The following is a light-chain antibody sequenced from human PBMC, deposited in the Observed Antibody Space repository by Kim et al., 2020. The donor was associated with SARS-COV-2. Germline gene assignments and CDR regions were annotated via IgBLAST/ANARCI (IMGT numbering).Light chain of an antibody. CDR1: PSVNNNY. CDR2: DTY. Sequence: EIELTQSPGTLSLSPGEIDTLSCRASPSVNNNYLAWYQQKPGQAPRLLIYDTYIRATGIPDRFSGSGSGTDFTLSISGLDHEDFAVYVRQRYDYSKVFGQGTKVDIK. CDR3: QRYDYSKV. J-gene: IGKJ1*01. V-gene: IGKV3-20*01.